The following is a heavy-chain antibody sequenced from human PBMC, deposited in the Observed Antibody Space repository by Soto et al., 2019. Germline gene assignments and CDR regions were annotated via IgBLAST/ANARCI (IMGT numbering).Heavy chain of an antibody. D-gene: IGHD6-13*01. J-gene: IGHJ5*02. CDR1: GGSISSYY. V-gene: IGHV4-59*08. Sequence: SETLSLTCTVSGGSISSYYWSWIRQPPGKGLEWIGYIYYSGSTNYNPSLKSRVTISVDTSKNQFSLKLSSVTAADTAVYYCARRIAAAGSVNWFDPWGQGTLVTVSS. CDR3: ARRIAAAGSVNWFDP. CDR2: IYYSGST.